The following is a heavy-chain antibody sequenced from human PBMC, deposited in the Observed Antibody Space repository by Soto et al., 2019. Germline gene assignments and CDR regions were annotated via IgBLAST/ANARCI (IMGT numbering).Heavy chain of an antibody. V-gene: IGHV1-69*01. J-gene: IGHJ6*02. Sequence: QVQLVQSGAEVKKPGSSVKVSCKASGGTFSSYAISWVRQAPGQGLEWMGGIIPIFGTANYAQKFQGRVTITADESTSTAYMELSSLRSEDTAVYYCARDYYDSSGYYYYYHGMDVWGQGTTVTVSS. CDR2: IIPIFGTA. CDR3: ARDYYDSSGYYYYYHGMDV. CDR1: GGTFSSYA. D-gene: IGHD3-22*01.